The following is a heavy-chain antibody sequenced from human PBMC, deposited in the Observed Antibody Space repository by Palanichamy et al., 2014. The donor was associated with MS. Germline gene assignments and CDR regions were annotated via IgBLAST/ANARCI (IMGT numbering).Heavy chain of an antibody. CDR3: ARRGSYGYDY. CDR1: GYTFTGYY. J-gene: IGHJ4*02. D-gene: IGHD5-18*01. Sequence: QVQLAQSGAEVKKSGASVKVSCKTSGYTFTGYYIHWVRQAPGQGLEWMGWIDRYSDGTNYAQKFEGRVTMTRDTSISTAYMELSTLRSDDTAVYYCARRGSYGYDYWGQGTLVTVSS. V-gene: IGHV1-2*02. CDR2: IDRYSDGT.